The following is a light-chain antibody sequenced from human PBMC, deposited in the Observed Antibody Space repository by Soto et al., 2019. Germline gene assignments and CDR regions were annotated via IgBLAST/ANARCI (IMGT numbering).Light chain of an antibody. CDR3: QQYGTSLSWT. CDR2: GAS. V-gene: IGKV3-20*01. Sequence: ELVLTQSPGTLSLSPGEKATLSCRASQNVTSSYLTWYQQKPGQAPRLLIYGASSRAAGIPDRFSGSGSGTDFTLTINRLEPEDFAVYYCQQYGTSLSWTFGQGTKV. CDR1: QNVTSSY. J-gene: IGKJ1*01.